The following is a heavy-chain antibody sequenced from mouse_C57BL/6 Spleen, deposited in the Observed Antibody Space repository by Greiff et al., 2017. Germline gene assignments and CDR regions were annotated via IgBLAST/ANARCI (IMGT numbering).Heavy chain of an antibody. Sequence: VQRVESGAELVRPGTSVKVSCKASGYAFTNYLIEWVKQRPGQGLEWIGVINPGSGGTNYNEKFKGKATLTADKSSSTAYMQLSSLTSEDAAVYFCARYSNYVLFDYWGQGTTLTVAS. CDR2: INPGSGGT. D-gene: IGHD2-5*01. V-gene: IGHV1-54*01. J-gene: IGHJ2*01. CDR1: GYAFTNYL. CDR3: ARYSNYVLFDY.